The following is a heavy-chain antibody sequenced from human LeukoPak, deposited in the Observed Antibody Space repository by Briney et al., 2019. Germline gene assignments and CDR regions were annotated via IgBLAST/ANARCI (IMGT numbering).Heavy chain of an antibody. J-gene: IGHJ6*03. CDR2: ISGSGGST. CDR3: AKSGPYYYGSGSYGYMDV. Sequence: PGGSLRLSCAASGFTVSSNYMTWVRQAPGKGLEWVSVISGSGGSTYHADSVKGRFTISRDNSKNTLYLQMNSLRAEDTAVYYCAKSGPYYYGSGSYGYMDVWGKGTTVTISS. CDR1: GFTVSSNY. D-gene: IGHD3-10*01. V-gene: IGHV3-23*01.